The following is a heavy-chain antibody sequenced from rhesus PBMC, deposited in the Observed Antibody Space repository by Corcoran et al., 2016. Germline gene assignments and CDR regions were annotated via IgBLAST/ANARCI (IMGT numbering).Heavy chain of an antibody. CDR1: GYTFTDYY. J-gene: IGHJ4*01. CDR2: VDPEDGEV. Sequence: EVQLMQSGAEVKKPGASVKISCKASGYTFTDYYLHWVRKDPGKGLEWMGRVDPEDGEVVHAQQSQDRVTMTADQSKDTAYMELSRLKSEDTAVYYCAIGIIVGRDYWVQGVLVTVSS. D-gene: IGHD6-13*01. V-gene: IGHV1-111*02. CDR3: AIGIIVGRDY.